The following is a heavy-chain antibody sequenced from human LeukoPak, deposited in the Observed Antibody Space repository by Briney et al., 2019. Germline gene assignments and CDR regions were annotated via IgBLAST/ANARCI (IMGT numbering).Heavy chain of an antibody. J-gene: IGHJ4*02. CDR2: ISGSGGST. Sequence: GGSLRLSCAASGFTFSSYTMSWVRQAPGKGLEWASAISGSGGSTYYADSVKGRFTISRDNSKNTLYLQMNSLRAEDTAVYYCAKDSPIRYHDASDYWGQGTLVTVSS. D-gene: IGHD3-9*01. V-gene: IGHV3-23*01. CDR3: AKDSPIRYHDASDY. CDR1: GFTFSSYT.